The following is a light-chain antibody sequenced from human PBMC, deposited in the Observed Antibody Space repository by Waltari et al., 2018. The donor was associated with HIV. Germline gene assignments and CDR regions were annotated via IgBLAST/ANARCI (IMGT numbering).Light chain of an antibody. Sequence: QSALTQPPSASGSPGQSVTISCTGTSSDIGGYNYVSWHQQHPGRAPTLIIYEVNKRPSGVPNRFFGSKSGNTASLTVSGLQTEDEADYYCSSCAGVNSFVLFGGGTKLTVL. CDR2: EVN. V-gene: IGLV2-8*01. CDR1: SSDIGGYNY. J-gene: IGLJ2*01. CDR3: SSCAGVNSFVL.